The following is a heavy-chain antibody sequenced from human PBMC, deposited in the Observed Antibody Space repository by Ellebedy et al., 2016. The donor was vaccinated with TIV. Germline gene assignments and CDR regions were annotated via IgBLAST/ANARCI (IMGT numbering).Heavy chain of an antibody. V-gene: IGHV1-3*01. Sequence: ASVKVSXKASGYTFTSYAMHWVRQAPGQRLEWMGWINAGNGNTKYSQKFQGRVTITRDTSASTAYMELSSLRSEDTAVYYCASPSTVTKTYYYYYGMDVWGQGTTVTVSS. J-gene: IGHJ6*02. CDR1: GYTFTSYA. CDR3: ASPSTVTKTYYYYYGMDV. CDR2: INAGNGNT. D-gene: IGHD4-17*01.